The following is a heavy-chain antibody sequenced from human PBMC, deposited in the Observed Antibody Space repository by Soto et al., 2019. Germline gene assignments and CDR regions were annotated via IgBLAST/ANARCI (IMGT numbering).Heavy chain of an antibody. CDR1: GYTFTSYA. D-gene: IGHD4-17*01. CDR3: ARVPRGDATTLNWFDP. J-gene: IGHJ5*02. CDR2: INAGNGNT. V-gene: IGHV1-3*01. Sequence: ASVKVSCKASGYTFTSYAMHRVRQAPGQRLEWMGWINAGNGNTKYSQKFQGRVTITRDTSASTAYMELSSLRSEDTAVYYCARVPRGDATTLNWFDPWGQGTLVTVSS.